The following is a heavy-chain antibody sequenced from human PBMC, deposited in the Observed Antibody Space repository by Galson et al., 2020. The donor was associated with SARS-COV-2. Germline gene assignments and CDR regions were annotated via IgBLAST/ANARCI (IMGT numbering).Heavy chain of an antibody. J-gene: IGHJ4*02. CDR2: IYYSGST. V-gene: IGHV4-59*01. CDR1: GGSISNYY. Sequence: SETLSLTCTVSGGSISNYYWSWIRQPPRQGLEWIGYIYYSGSTNYNPSLKSRVTISVDTSKNQFSLKLSSVTAADTAIYYCARGGGYSGYDLDCWGQGTLVTVSS. D-gene: IGHD5-12*01. CDR3: ARGGGYSGYDLDC.